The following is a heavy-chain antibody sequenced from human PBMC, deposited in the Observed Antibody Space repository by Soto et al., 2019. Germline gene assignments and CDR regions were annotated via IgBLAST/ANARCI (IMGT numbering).Heavy chain of an antibody. CDR2: ISAYNGNT. CDR3: ARGGDDYSNLNWFDP. Sequence: ASVKVSCKASGYTFTSYGISWVRQAPGQGLEWMGWISAYNGNTNYAQKLQGRVTMTTDTSTSTAYMELRSLRSDDTAVYYCARGGDDYSNLNWFDPWGQGTLVTVSS. J-gene: IGHJ5*02. V-gene: IGHV1-18*04. CDR1: GYTFTSYG. D-gene: IGHD4-4*01.